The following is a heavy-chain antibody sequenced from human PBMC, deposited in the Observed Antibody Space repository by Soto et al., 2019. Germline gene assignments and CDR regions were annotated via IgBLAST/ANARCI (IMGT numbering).Heavy chain of an antibody. D-gene: IGHD2-15*01. CDR1: GFTFSSSA. Sequence: GGSLRLFCAASGFTFSSSAMHWVRQAPGKGLEWVAVISYDGSNKYYADSVKGLFTISRDNSKNTLYLQMNSLRAEDTAVYYCARDPRPYCSGGRCYANYWGQGPLFPASS. J-gene: IGHJ4*02. CDR2: ISYDGSNK. V-gene: IGHV3-30-3*01. CDR3: ARDPRPYCSGGRCYANY.